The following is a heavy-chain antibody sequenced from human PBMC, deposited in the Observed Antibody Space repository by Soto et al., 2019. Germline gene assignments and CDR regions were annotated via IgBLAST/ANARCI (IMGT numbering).Heavy chain of an antibody. Sequence: QVQLQESRPGLVKPSVTLFLTCAVSGGSISSSNWCSWVLQPPGKALEGTGEIYHSGSTNYNPALKSRVTTSLDKSKNQFSLKLSSVTAADTAVYYCARVRGCYCSSHGYHNWYFDLWGRGTLVTVSS. CDR2: IYHSGST. CDR3: ARVRGCYCSSHGYHNWYFDL. J-gene: IGHJ2*01. V-gene: IGHV4-4*02. CDR1: GGSISSSNW. D-gene: IGHD2-2*01.